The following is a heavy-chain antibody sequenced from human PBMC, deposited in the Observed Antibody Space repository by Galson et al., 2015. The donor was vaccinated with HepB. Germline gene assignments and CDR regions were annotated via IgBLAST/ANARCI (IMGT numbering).Heavy chain of an antibody. CDR3: ARSLGRRGVDPQPYYFDY. CDR1: RFTFSSYG. V-gene: IGHV3-48*02. D-gene: IGHD3-10*01. Sequence: SLRLSCAASRFTFSSYGMSWVRQAPGKGLEWVSYISTGSSTKYYADSVKGRLTISRDNAKSSLYLQLNSLRDEDTAVYYCARSLGRRGVDPQPYYFDYWGQGTLVTVSP. CDR2: ISTGSSTK. J-gene: IGHJ4*02.